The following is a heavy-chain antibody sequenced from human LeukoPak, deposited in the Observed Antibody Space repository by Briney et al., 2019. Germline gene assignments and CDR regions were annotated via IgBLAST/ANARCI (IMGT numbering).Heavy chain of an antibody. V-gene: IGHV4-4*07. CDR3: ARNPCGGGTCHHYFDY. CDR2: IYSGGIT. J-gene: IGHJ4*02. D-gene: IGHD2-21*01. CDR1: GGSISSFY. Sequence: SETLSLTCTVSGGSISSFYWSWIRQPAGKGLEWIGRIYSGGITNYSPSLKSRVTMSVDTSNTQFSLKLTSMTAADTAVYYCARNPCGGGTCHHYFDYWGQGTLVTVSS.